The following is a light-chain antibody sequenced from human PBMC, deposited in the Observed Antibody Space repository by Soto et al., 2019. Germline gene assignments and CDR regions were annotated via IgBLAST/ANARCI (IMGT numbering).Light chain of an antibody. V-gene: IGKV3-20*01. CDR1: QSISTNS. CDR2: ATS. J-gene: IGKJ2*01. CDR3: QRNS. Sequence: EILLTHSPGTLSLSPGERATLSCRASQSISTNSLAWYQHKPGQAPRLLIYATSTRATGIPDRFSGSGSGTDFTLTISRLEPEDFAVYYCQRNSFGQGTRLEFK.